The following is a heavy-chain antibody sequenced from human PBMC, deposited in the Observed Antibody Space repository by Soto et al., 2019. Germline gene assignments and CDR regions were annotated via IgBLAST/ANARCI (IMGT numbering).Heavy chain of an antibody. D-gene: IGHD3-16*01. Sequence: QVQLVESGGGVVQPGRSLRLSCAASGFTFSSYGMHWVRQAPGKGLEWVAVIWYDGSNKYYADSVKGRFTISRDNSKNTLYLQMNSLRAEDTAVYYCARDYTPPPAVDYYYYGMDVWGQGTTVTVSS. CDR1: GFTFSSYG. CDR2: IWYDGSNK. CDR3: ARDYTPPPAVDYYYYGMDV. J-gene: IGHJ6*02. V-gene: IGHV3-33*01.